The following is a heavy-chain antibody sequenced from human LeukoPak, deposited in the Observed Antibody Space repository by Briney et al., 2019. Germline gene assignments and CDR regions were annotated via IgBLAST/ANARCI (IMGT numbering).Heavy chain of an antibody. D-gene: IGHD3-22*01. CDR3: ARDPRDYYDSGFDY. CDR2: INPNSGGT. Sequence: ASVKVSCKASGYTFTGYYMHWVRQAHGQGLEWMGWINPNSGGTNYAQKFQGRVTMTRDTSISTAYMELSRLRSDDTAVYYCARDPRDYYDSGFDYWGQGTLVTVSS. V-gene: IGHV1-2*02. CDR1: GYTFTGYY. J-gene: IGHJ4*02.